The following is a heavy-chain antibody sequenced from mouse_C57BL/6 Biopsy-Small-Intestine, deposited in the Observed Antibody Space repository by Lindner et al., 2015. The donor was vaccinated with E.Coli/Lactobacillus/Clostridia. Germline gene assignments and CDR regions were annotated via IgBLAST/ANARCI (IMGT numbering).Heavy chain of an antibody. CDR1: GYSFTGYF. CDR2: ISPYNGVS. D-gene: IGHD2-1*01. Sequence: VQLQESGPELVKPGASVKISRKASGYSFTGYFMHWVKQSHGNILDWIGFISPYNGVSSYNQKFRGKAALTVDKSSSTAYMELRSLTSEDSAVYYCTRTGGNYGYFDVWGTGTTVTISS. V-gene: IGHV1-31*01. CDR3: TRTGGNYGYFDV. J-gene: IGHJ1*03.